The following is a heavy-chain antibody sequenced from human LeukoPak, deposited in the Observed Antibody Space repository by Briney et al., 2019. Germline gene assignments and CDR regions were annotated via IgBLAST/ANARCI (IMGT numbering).Heavy chain of an antibody. Sequence: SVKVSCKTSGGTFSSYAISWVRQAPGQGLEWMGGIIPIFGTANYAQKFQGRVTITADKSTSTAYMELSGLRSEDTAVYYCARASGGGIQLWLAAVYWGQGTLVTVSS. CDR3: ARASGGGIQLWLAAVY. J-gene: IGHJ4*02. V-gene: IGHV1-69*06. CDR2: IIPIFGTA. CDR1: GGTFSSYA. D-gene: IGHD5-18*01.